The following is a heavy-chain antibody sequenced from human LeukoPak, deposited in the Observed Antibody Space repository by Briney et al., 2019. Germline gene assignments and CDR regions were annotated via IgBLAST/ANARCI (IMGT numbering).Heavy chain of an antibody. D-gene: IGHD5-12*01. CDR1: GFTFSNAW. V-gene: IGHV3-15*01. Sequence: PGGSLRLSCAASGFTFSNAWMGWVRQAPGKGLEWVGRIKSKTDGGTTDYAAPVKGRFTISRDDSKNTLYLQMNSLKTEDTAVYYCTIHAGYEGPYYFDYWGQGTLVTVSS. J-gene: IGHJ4*02. CDR2: IKSKTDGGTT. CDR3: TIHAGYEGPYYFDY.